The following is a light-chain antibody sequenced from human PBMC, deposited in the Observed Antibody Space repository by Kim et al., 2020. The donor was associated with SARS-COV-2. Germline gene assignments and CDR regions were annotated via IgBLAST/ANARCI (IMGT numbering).Light chain of an antibody. CDR1: SSNIGSNY. Sequence: GQRVTISCPGSSSNIGSNYVYWYQQLPGTAPQLLIYRNNQRPSGVPDRFSGCKSGTSASLAISGLRSEDEADYYCAAWDDSLSVGVFGGGTQLTVL. CDR2: RNN. CDR3: AAWDDSLSVGV. V-gene: IGLV1-47*01. J-gene: IGLJ3*02.